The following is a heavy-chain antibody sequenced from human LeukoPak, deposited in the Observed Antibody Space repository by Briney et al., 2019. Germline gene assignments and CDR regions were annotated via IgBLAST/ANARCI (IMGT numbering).Heavy chain of an antibody. CDR3: ARDIYSIAE. CDR1: GFTFSHYW. V-gene: IGHV3-74*01. CDR2: IHSDGGTT. Sequence: GGSLRLSCAASGFTFSHYWIHWVRQAPGRGLVLASLIHSDGGTTNYADSVKGRFTISRDNAKNTVYLQMNSLRVEDTAVYYCARDIYSIAEWGQGTLVTVSS. D-gene: IGHD1-26*01. J-gene: IGHJ4*02.